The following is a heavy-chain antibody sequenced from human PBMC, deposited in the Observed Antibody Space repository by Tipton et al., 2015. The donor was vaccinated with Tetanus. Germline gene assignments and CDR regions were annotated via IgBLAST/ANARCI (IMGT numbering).Heavy chain of an antibody. J-gene: IGHJ5*02. CDR2: INHRGGA. D-gene: IGHD6-25*01. CDR1: GESVSGTY. CDR3: ATQADNWFDP. V-gene: IGHV4-34*01. Sequence: GLVKPSETLSLTCGVSGESVSGTYWSWIRQSPGKGLEWIGEINHRGGATYSPSLKSRVTISVDTSKNQFSLNLTSVTAADTGVYYCATQADNWFDPWGPGTLVTVSS.